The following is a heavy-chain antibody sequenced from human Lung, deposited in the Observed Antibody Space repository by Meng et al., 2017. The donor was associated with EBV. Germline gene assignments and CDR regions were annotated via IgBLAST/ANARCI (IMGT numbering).Heavy chain of an antibody. D-gene: IGHD5-12*01. CDR3: ARGAYSGYDSPLDY. CDR1: RSTFSSFG. V-gene: IGHV3-30*19. Sequence: VRVVRSGWGVVQAGRSLGLVCAASRSTFSSFGMHWVRQAPGKGLEWVAVIWYDGSNKYYADSVKGRFTISRDNSKNTLYLQMNSLRAEDTAVYYCARGAYSGYDSPLDYWGQGTLVTVSS. J-gene: IGHJ4*02. CDR2: IWYDGSNK.